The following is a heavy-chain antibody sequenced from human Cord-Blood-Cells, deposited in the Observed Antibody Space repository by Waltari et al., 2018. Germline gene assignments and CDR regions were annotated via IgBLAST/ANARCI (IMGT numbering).Heavy chain of an antibody. CDR1: GFIFCCSY. CDR3: ARDGAETDYSDYRGGYFDL. Sequence: EVQLVASGGGLVQPGGSLRLSCAASGFIFCCSYMHCIRQASGQGLGWVSFICSSGSTIYYAEYVKGRFTISRNNAKNSLYLQMNSLRAEDTAVYYCARDGAETDYSDYRGGYFDLWGRGTLVTVSS. CDR2: ICSSGSTI. D-gene: IGHD4-17*01. V-gene: IGHV3-48*03. J-gene: IGHJ2*01.